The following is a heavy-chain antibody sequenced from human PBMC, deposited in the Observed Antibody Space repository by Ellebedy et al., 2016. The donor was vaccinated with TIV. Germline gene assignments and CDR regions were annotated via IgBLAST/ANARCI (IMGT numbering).Heavy chain of an antibody. CDR2: ISAYNGNT. Sequence: ASVKVSCXASGYTFTSYGISWVRQAPGQGLEWMGWISAYNGNTNYAQKLQGRVTMTTDTSTSTAYMELRSLRSDDTAVYYCAGGLRHNGSLETWGQGALVTVSS. CDR1: GYTFTSYG. V-gene: IGHV1-18*01. CDR3: AGGLRHNGSLET. D-gene: IGHD3-3*01. J-gene: IGHJ4*02.